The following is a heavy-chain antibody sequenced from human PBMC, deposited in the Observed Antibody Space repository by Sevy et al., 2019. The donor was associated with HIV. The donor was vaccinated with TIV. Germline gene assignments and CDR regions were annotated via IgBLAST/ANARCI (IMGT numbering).Heavy chain of an antibody. Sequence: GGSLRLSCAASGFRFSSYGMIWVRRAPGKGLEWVAFLPYDGSKEDYAASVKGRFTISRDNSKNTLYLQMNSLRAEDTAVYYCTKDMVTFGGIIANSPGGFDIWGQGTMVTVSS. CDR1: GFRFSSYG. CDR3: TKDMVTFGGIIANSPGGFDI. CDR2: LPYDGSKE. J-gene: IGHJ3*02. V-gene: IGHV3-30*02. D-gene: IGHD3-16*02.